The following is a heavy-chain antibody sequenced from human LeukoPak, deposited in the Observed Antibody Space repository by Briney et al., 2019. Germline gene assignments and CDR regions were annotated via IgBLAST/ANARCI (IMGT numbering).Heavy chain of an antibody. CDR2: VSGSGRTT. V-gene: IGHV3-23*01. CDR3: AGGEYGMDV. Sequence: GGSLRLSCAASGFTFTSYAMSWVRQAPGKGLEWVSSVSGSGRTTFYAGSVKGRCTISRDNSKNTPYLEMNRLRADDTAIYYCAGGEYGMDVWGQGTTVTVSS. J-gene: IGHJ6*02. D-gene: IGHD3-10*01. CDR1: GFTFTSYA.